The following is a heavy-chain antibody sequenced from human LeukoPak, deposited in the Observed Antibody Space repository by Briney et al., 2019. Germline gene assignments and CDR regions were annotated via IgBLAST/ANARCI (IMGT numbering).Heavy chain of an antibody. Sequence: GGSLRLSCAASGCTFSSYSTNWVRQAPGKGLEWVSSISSSSSYIYYADSVMGRFTISRDNAKNSLYLQMNRLRAEDTAVYYCARSSSSRVDWFDPWGQGTLVTVSS. CDR1: GCTFSSYS. V-gene: IGHV3-21*01. D-gene: IGHD6-13*01. CDR2: ISSSSSYI. CDR3: ARSSSSRVDWFDP. J-gene: IGHJ5*02.